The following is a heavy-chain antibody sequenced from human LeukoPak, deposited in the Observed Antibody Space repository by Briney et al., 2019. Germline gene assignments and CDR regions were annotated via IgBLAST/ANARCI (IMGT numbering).Heavy chain of an antibody. D-gene: IGHD3-9*01. J-gene: IGHJ4*02. Sequence: ASVKVSCKASGYTFTGYYMHWERQAPGQGLEWMGWINPNSGGTNYAQKFQGRVTMTRDTSISTAYMELSRLRSDDTAVYYCARAYYDILTGYYSHDYWGQGTLVTVS. CDR3: ARAYYDILTGYYSHDY. CDR2: INPNSGGT. CDR1: GYTFTGYY. V-gene: IGHV1-2*02.